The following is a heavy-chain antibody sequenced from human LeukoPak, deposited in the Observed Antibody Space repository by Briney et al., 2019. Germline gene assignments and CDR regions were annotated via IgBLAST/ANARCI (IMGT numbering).Heavy chain of an antibody. CDR2: IYPCGST. Sequence: SETLSLTCTVSGGSINSGNYYWNWIRQPAGKGLEWIGRIYPCGSTNYNPSLKSRVSMSLDTSKNQFSLKLSSVTAADTAIYYCAREYAYWGQGTLVTVSS. J-gene: IGHJ4*02. CDR3: AREYAY. V-gene: IGHV4-61*02. CDR1: GGSINSGNYY.